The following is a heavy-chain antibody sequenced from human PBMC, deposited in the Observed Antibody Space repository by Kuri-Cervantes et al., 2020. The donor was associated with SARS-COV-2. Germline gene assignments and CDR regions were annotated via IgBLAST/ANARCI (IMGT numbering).Heavy chain of an antibody. Sequence: GESLKISCAASRFIVSSNYMSWVRQAPGKGLEWVPVIYSGGSTYYADYVKDRFTISRDNSKNPLYLQMNSLKAEDTAVYYCASGPGIRWFGDDYWGQGTLVTVSS. J-gene: IGHJ4*02. D-gene: IGHD3-10*01. CDR1: RFIVSSNY. CDR2: IYSGGST. CDR3: ASGPGIRWFGDDY. V-gene: IGHV3-53*01.